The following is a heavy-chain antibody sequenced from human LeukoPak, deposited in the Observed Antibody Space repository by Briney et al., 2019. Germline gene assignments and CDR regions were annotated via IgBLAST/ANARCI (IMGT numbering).Heavy chain of an antibody. CDR3: ASGASIYGPFDY. V-gene: IGHV3-23*01. D-gene: IGHD2/OR15-2a*01. J-gene: IGHJ4*02. CDR1: GFTFSSYA. CDR2: ISGGGGST. Sequence: GGSLRLSCAAPGFTFSSYAMSWVRQAPGKGLEWVSAISGGGGSTYYADSVKGRFTISRDNSKNTLYLQMNSLRAEDTAVYYCASGASIYGPFDYWGQGTLVTVSS.